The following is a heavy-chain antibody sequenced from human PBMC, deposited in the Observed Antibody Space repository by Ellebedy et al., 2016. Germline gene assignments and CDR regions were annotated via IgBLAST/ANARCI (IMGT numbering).Heavy chain of an antibody. CDR1: GLTLNNIY. J-gene: IGHJ5*02. D-gene: IGHD3-16*01. CDR2: INPGDVST. CDR3: ARGVGGTSLNWFDP. Sequence: GESLKISXTASGLTLNNIYMTWVRQAPGKGLEWVSTINPGDVSTYIADSVKGRFTISRDNAKNSVYLQMNSLRGEDTALYYCARGVGGTSLNWFDPWGQGTLVTVSS. V-gene: IGHV3-21*01.